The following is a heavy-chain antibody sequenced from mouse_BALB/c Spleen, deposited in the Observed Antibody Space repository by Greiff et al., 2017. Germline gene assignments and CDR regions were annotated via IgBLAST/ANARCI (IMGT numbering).Heavy chain of an antibody. D-gene: IGHD2-3*01. CDR3: TNDGYYDWYFDV. Sequence: EVQLQQSGTVPARPGASVKMSCKASGYTFTSYWMHWVKQRPGQGLEWIGAIYPGNSDTSYNQKFKGKAKLTAVTSTSTAYMELSSLTNEDSAVYYCTNDGYYDWYFDVWGAGTTVTVSS. V-gene: IGHV1-5*01. CDR1: GYTFTSYW. CDR2: IYPGNSDT. J-gene: IGHJ1*01.